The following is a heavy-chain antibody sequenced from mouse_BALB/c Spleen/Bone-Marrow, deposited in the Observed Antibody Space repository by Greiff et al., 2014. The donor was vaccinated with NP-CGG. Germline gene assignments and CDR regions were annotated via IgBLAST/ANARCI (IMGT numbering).Heavy chain of an antibody. CDR2: IWAGGIT. CDR3: ARTLRLRDYFDY. D-gene: IGHD1-2*01. J-gene: IGHJ2*01. V-gene: IGHV2-9*02. CDR1: GFSLTSYG. Sequence: VQLQQSGPGLVAPSQSLSITCTVSGFSLTSYGVHWVRRPPGKGLEWLGVIWAGGITNYNSALMSRLSISKDNSKSQVFLKMNSLQTDDTAMYYCARTLRLRDYFDYWGQGTTLTVSS.